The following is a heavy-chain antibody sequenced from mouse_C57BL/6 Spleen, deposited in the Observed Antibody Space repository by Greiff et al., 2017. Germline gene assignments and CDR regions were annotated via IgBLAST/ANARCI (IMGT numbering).Heavy chain of an antibody. CDR2: ISSGGSYT. V-gene: IGHV5-6*01. J-gene: IGHJ3*01. D-gene: IGHD1-1*01. Sequence: EVMLVESGGDLVKPGGSLKLSCAASGFTFSSYGMSWVRQTPDKRLEWVATISSGGSYTYYPDSVKGRFTISRDNAKNTLYLQMSSLKSEDTAMYYCARQSVGFAYWGQGTLVTVSA. CDR1: GFTFSSYG. CDR3: ARQSVGFAY.